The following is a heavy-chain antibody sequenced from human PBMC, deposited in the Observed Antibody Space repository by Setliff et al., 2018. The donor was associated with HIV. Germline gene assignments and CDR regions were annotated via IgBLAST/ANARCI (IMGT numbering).Heavy chain of an antibody. Sequence: ASVKVSCKASGYTFSSYDINWVRQATGQGLEWMGWMNPNSGNTGYAQKFQGRVTMTRDTSISTAYMELNNLKFEYTAVYYCERGISGWYAPLGYWGQGTLVTVSS. V-gene: IGHV1-8*02. J-gene: IGHJ4*02. D-gene: IGHD6-19*01. CDR2: MNPNSGNT. CDR1: GYTFSSYD. CDR3: ERGISGWYAPLGY.